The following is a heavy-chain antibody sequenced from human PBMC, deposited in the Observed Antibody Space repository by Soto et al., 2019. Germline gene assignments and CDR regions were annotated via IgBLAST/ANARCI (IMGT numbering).Heavy chain of an antibody. CDR1: GFTFTNYG. CDR3: EKKGIGGPFAYYMDV. Sequence: EVQLLESGGGLVQVGGSLRLSCAASGFTFTNYGMNWVRQAPGKGLEWVSSISGGGSRTYNAASVRGRITISRDTSKNTLYMQMNSLRADDTAVYYCEKKGIGGPFAYYMDVWGRGTTVTVSS. J-gene: IGHJ6*03. D-gene: IGHD1-26*01. CDR2: ISGGGSRT. V-gene: IGHV3-23*01.